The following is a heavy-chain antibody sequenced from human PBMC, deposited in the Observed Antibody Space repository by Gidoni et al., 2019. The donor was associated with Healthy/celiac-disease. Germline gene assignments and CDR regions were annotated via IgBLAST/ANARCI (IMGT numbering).Heavy chain of an antibody. D-gene: IGHD1-26*01. V-gene: IGHV4-34*01. CDR2: INHSGST. CDR3: ARKASGSDYYFDY. Sequence: QVQLQQWSAGLLKPSETLSLTCAVDGGSFSGYYWSWIRQPPGKGLEWIGEINHSGSTNYNPSLKSRVTISVDTSKYQFSLKLSSVTAADTAVYYCARKASGSDYYFDYWGQGTLVTVSS. CDR1: GGSFSGYY. J-gene: IGHJ4*02.